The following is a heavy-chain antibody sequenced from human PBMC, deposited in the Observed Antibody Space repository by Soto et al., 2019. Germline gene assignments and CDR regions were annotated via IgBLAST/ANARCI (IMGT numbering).Heavy chain of an antibody. J-gene: IGHJ6*02. CDR1: GYTFISYA. V-gene: IGHV1-3*01. D-gene: IGHD2-15*01. CDR2: INAGNGNT. CDR3: ARVRGVAAIDYYYGMDV. Sequence: ASVKVSCKASGYTFISYAMHWVRQAPGQRLEWMGWINAGNGNTKYSQKFQGRVTITRDTSASTAYMELSSLRSEDTAVYYCARVRGVAAIDYYYGMDVWGQGTTVTVSS.